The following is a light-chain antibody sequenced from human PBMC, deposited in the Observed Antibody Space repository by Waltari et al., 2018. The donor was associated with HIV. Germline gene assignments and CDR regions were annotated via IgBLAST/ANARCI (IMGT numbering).Light chain of an antibody. CDR2: EAS. Sequence: EIVFTQSPATLSLSPGERATLSCRASQSVGISLGWFQHKPGQAPRLLIYEASNRAPGIPARFSGGGSETDFTLTISSLEPEDFAVYYCQQRSDWPRTFGQGTKLEIK. J-gene: IGKJ2*01. CDR3: QQRSDWPRT. V-gene: IGKV3-11*01. CDR1: QSVGIS.